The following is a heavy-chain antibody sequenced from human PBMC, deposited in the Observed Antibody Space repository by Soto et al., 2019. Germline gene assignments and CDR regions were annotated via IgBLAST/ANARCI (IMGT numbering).Heavy chain of an antibody. V-gene: IGHV1-18*01. CDR3: VSSSSGSPDS. J-gene: IGHJ4*02. Sequence: QIQLVQSGAEVKQPGASVKVSCKASGYTFKTYGISWVRQAPGQGLEWMGWISAYDGDTNHAQTLQGRVSMTTDISTSTAHMELTSLTSDATAVYYRVSSSSGSPDSWGQGPLVTVSS. D-gene: IGHD6-6*01. CDR1: GYTFKTYG. CDR2: ISAYDGDT.